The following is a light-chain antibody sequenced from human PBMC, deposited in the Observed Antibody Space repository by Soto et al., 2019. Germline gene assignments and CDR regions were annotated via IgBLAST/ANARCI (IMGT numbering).Light chain of an antibody. CDR2: ATS. V-gene: IGKV1-5*01. J-gene: IGKJ1*01. CDR1: QSISSW. Sequence: DIQMTQSPSTLSASLGDRVTITCRASQSISSWLAWYQQKPGKAPKLLIYATSSLQSGVPSRFSGSGSGTDFTLTIRSLQPDDIATYYCQQYSSYSAWTFGEGTKVDI. CDR3: QQYSSYSAWT.